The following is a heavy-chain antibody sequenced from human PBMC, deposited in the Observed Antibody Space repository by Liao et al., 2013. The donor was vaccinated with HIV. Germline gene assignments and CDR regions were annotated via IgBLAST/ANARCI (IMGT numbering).Heavy chain of an antibody. CDR2: INHSGST. J-gene: IGHJ4*02. CDR3: ARCRRGVCPAFDY. D-gene: IGHD2-8*02. V-gene: IGHV4-34*01. Sequence: QVQLQQWGAGLLKPSETLSLTCAVYGGSFSGYYWSWIRQPPGKGLEWIGEINHSGSTNYNPSLKSRVTISVDTSKNQFSLKLSSVTAADTAVYYCARCRRGVCPAFDYWGQGTLVTVSS. CDR1: GGSFSGYY.